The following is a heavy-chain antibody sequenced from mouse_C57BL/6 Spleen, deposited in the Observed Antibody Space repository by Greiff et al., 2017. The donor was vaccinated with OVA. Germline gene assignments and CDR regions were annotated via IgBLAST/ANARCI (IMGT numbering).Heavy chain of an antibody. Sequence: EVKLVESGPELVKPGASVKIPCKASGYTFTDYNMDWVKQSHGKSLEWIGDINPNNGGTIYNQKFKGKATLTVDKSSSTAYMELRSLTSEDTAVYYCARNGDYYFDYWGQGTTLTVSS. V-gene: IGHV1-18*01. J-gene: IGHJ2*01. CDR2: INPNNGGT. CDR3: ARNGDYYFDY. CDR1: GYTFTDYN.